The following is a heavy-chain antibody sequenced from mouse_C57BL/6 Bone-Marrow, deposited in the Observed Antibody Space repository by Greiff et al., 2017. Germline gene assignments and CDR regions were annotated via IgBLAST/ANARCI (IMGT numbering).Heavy chain of an antibody. V-gene: IGHV1-52*01. J-gene: IGHJ4*01. D-gene: IGHD2-4*01. CDR1: GYTFTSYW. CDR3: ARGGLRRGDYYAMDY. CDR2: IDPSDSET. Sequence: VQLQQPGAELVRPGSSVKLSCKASGYTFTSYWMHWVKQRPIQGLEWIGNIDPSDSETHYNQKFKDKATLTVDKSSSTDYMQHSSLTSEDSAVYYCARGGLRRGDYYAMDYWGQGTSVTVSS.